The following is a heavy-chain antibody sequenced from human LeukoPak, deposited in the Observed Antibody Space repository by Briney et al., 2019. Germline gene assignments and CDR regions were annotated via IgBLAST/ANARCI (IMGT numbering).Heavy chain of an antibody. V-gene: IGHV4-59*01. J-gene: IGHJ4*02. CDR1: GGSISSYY. Sequence: SETLSLTCTVSGGSISSYYWSWIRQPPGKGLEWIGYIYYSGSTNYNPSLKSRVTISVDTSKNQFSLKLSSVTAADTAVYYCARLYSSGWYFPRAAYFDYWGQGTLVTVSS. D-gene: IGHD6-19*01. CDR3: ARLYSSGWYFPRAAYFDY. CDR2: IYYSGST.